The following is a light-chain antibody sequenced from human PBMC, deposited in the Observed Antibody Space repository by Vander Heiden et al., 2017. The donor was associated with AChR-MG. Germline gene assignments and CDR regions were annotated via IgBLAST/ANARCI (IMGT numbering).Light chain of an antibody. CDR2: EVS. CDR1: SSDVGTYNL. J-gene: IGLJ2*01. Sequence: QSALTQPASVSGSPGQSITISCTGTSSDVGTYNLVSWYQHHPGKAPKLMIYEVSKRPSGVSNRFSGSKSGNTASLTLSGLQAEDEADYYCCSYAGSSTLVFGGGTKLTVL. CDR3: CSYAGSSTLV. V-gene: IGLV2-23*02.